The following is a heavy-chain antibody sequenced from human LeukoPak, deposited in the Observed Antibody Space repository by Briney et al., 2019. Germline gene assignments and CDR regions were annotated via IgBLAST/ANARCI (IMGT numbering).Heavy chain of an antibody. Sequence: SETLSLTCTVSGGSISSSSYYWGWIRQPPGKGLEWIGSIYYSGSTYYNPSLKSRVTISVDTSKNQFSLKLSSVTAADTAVYYCARHGGTTGIDAFDIWGQGTMDTVSS. CDR3: ARHGGTTGIDAFDI. CDR2: IYYSGST. D-gene: IGHD1-1*01. J-gene: IGHJ3*02. V-gene: IGHV4-39*01. CDR1: GGSISSSSYY.